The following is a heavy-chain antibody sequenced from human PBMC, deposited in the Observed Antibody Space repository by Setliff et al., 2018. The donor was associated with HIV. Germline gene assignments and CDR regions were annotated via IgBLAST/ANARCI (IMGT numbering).Heavy chain of an antibody. V-gene: IGHV1-18*01. CDR1: GYTFTNFA. CDR3: TRETGRDNWNPRGADDY. CDR2: ISGYNGNT. D-gene: IGHD1-1*01. Sequence: ASVKVSCKASGYTFTNFAINWVRQAPGQGLEWMGWISGYNGNTEYAQRLQGRVTMTTDTSTSTAYMELRSLSSDDTAIYYCTRETGRDNWNPRGADDYWGQGTLVTVS. J-gene: IGHJ4*02.